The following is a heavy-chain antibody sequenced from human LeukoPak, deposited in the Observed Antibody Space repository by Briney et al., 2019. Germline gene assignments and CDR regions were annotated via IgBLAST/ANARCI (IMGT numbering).Heavy chain of an antibody. D-gene: IGHD3-22*01. CDR3: ARLRNYDSSGYYRY. V-gene: IGHV1-8*01. J-gene: IGHJ4*02. Sequence: ASVKVSCKASGYTFTSYDINWVRQATGQGLEWMGWMNPNSGNTGYAQKLQGRVTMTTDTSTSTAYMELRSLRSDDTAVYYCARLRNYDSSGYYRYWGQGTLVTVSS. CDR1: GYTFTSYD. CDR2: MNPNSGNT.